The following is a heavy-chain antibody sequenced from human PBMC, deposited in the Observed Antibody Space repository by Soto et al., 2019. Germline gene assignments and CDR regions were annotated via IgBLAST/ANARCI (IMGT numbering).Heavy chain of an antibody. V-gene: IGHV3-15*01. CDR3: TPFDWHLDL. CDR1: GFTFSNAW. Sequence: EVQLVESGGGLVKPGGSLRLSCAASGFTFSNAWMNWVRQAPGKGLEWVGRVKSKTVGGTIENAAPVRGRFSISRDDPKNTVYLQMNSLKTEDTAVYYCTPFDWHLDLWGRGTLVTVSS. J-gene: IGHJ2*01. CDR2: VKSKTVGGTI.